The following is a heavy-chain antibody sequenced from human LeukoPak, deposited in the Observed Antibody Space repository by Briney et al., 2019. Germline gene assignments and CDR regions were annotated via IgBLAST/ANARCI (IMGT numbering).Heavy chain of an antibody. CDR1: GGTFNNYA. D-gene: IGHD2-2*01. CDR3: ARALDILVVPGADNWLDP. J-gene: IGHJ5*02. Sequence: VASAKVSCKASGGTFNNYAITWLRQAPGQGLEWMGGIIPIFGTTNYAQKFQGRVTINADESTDTANMELSSLRSEDTAVYYCARALDILVVPGADNWLDPWGQGTLVTVSS. V-gene: IGHV1-69*13. CDR2: IIPIFGTT.